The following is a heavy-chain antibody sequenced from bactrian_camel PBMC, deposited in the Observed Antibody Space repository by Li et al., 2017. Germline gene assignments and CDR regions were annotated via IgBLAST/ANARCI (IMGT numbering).Heavy chain of an antibody. D-gene: IGHD4*01. CDR2: ITIDGNT. J-gene: IGHJ6*01. Sequence: VQLVESGGGSVQAGGSLRLSCAASGFTFDDYAMGWYRQAPGSDCELVSSITIDGNTKYGDSVKGQFAISQDTVKGTVYLQMNHLKPEDTAVYYCATTRSYPSDNDFLRCGRFGFWGQGTQVTVS. V-gene: IGHV3S60*01. CDR1: GFTFDDYA. CDR3: ATTRSYPSDNDFLRCGRFGF.